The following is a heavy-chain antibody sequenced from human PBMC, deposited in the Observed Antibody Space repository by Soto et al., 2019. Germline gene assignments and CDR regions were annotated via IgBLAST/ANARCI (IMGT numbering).Heavy chain of an antibody. CDR2: INAGNGNT. J-gene: IGHJ6*03. D-gene: IGHD2-2*01. CDR3: ASYGIVPAAGYMDV. Sequence: QVQLVQSGDEVKKPGASVKVSCKASGYTFTSYAMHWVRQAPGQRLEWMGWINAGNGNTKYSQKCQGRVTITRDTSASTAYMELSSLRSEDTAVYYCASYGIVPAAGYMDVWGKGTTVTVSS. V-gene: IGHV1-3*01. CDR1: GYTFTSYA.